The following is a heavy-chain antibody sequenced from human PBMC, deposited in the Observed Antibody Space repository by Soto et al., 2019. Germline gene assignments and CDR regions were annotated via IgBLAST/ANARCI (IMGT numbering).Heavy chain of an antibody. V-gene: IGHV3-23*01. CDR1: GFTFSSYA. CDR3: AKDPRRGVYCSGGSCYPQLVWFDP. Sequence: PGGSLSLSCAASGFTFSSYAMSWVRQAPGKGLEWVSSISGSGGSTYYADSVKGRFTISRDNSKNTLNLQMNSLRVEDTAVYYCAKDPRRGVYCSGGSCYPQLVWFDPWGQGTLVTVSS. D-gene: IGHD2-15*01. J-gene: IGHJ5*02. CDR2: ISGSGGST.